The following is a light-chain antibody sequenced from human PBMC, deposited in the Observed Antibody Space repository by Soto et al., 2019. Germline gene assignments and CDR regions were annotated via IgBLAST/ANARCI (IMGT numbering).Light chain of an antibody. CDR2: EVN. CDR3: SSYAGSNYYV. Sequence: QSALTQPPSASGSLGQSVTISCTGTSSDIGGYNYVSWYQQHPGKAPKLIIYEVNKRPSEVPDRFSGSKSGNTASLTVSGLQAEDEADYFCSSYAGSNYYVFGTGTNLTVL. CDR1: SSDIGGYNY. V-gene: IGLV2-8*01. J-gene: IGLJ1*01.